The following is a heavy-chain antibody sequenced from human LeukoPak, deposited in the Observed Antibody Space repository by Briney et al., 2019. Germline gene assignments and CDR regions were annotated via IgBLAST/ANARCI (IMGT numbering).Heavy chain of an antibody. CDR3: ARVRGGYSYGSSYYFDY. Sequence: ASVKVSCKASGGTFSSYAISWVRQAPGQGHEWMGGTIPIFGTANYAQKFQGRVTITADESTSTAYMELSSLRSEGTAVYYCARVRGGYSYGSSYYFDYWGQGTLVTVSS. D-gene: IGHD5-18*01. CDR2: TIPIFGTA. CDR1: GGTFSSYA. J-gene: IGHJ4*02. V-gene: IGHV1-69*13.